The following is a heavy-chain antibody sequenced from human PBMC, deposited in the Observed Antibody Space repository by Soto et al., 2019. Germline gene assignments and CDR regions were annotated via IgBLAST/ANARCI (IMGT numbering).Heavy chain of an antibody. J-gene: IGHJ4*02. V-gene: IGHV3-48*02. CDR3: ARDWGVYDYGISTHSHQLDS. CDR2: ISIGSSTI. D-gene: IGHD3-10*01. CDR1: GFTFSSNG. Sequence: GGSLRLSCEASGFTFSSNGMNWVRQAPGKGLEWVSFISIGSSTINYADSVRGRFTISRDNAKNSLYLQMNSLRDEDTAVYYCARDWGVYDYGISTHSHQLDSWGQGTLVTVSS.